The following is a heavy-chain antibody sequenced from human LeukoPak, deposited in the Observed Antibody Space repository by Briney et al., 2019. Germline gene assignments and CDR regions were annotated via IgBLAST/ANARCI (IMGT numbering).Heavy chain of an antibody. CDR2: IYTSGIT. J-gene: IGHJ5*02. CDR3: ARARSGLSGWFDP. D-gene: IGHD2-15*01. V-gene: IGHV4-61*02. Sequence: PSETLSLXCTVSGGSTSSGSYYWSWIRQPAGKGLEWIGRIYTSGITNYNPSLKSRVTISVDTSKNQFSLKLSSVTAADTAVYYCARARSGLSGWFDPWGQGTLVTVSS. CDR1: GGSTSSGSYY.